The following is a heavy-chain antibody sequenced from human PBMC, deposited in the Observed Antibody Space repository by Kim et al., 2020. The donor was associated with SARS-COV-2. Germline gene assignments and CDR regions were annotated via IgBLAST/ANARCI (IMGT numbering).Heavy chain of an antibody. Sequence: GGSLRLSCAASGFTFSSYGMHWVRQAPGKGLEWVAVIWYDGSNKYYADSVKGRFTISRDNSKNTLYLQMNSLRAEDTAVYYCARDGEEIVVVPAAILSDYYYYYGMDVWGQGTTVTVSS. J-gene: IGHJ6*02. D-gene: IGHD2-2*02. V-gene: IGHV3-33*01. CDR2: IWYDGSNK. CDR1: GFTFSSYG. CDR3: ARDGEEIVVVPAAILSDYYYYYGMDV.